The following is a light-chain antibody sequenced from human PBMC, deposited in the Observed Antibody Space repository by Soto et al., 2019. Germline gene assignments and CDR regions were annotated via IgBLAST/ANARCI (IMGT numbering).Light chain of an antibody. CDR2: AAS. J-gene: IGKJ1*01. Sequence: DIQMTQSPSSLSASVGDRVTISCRASQGISDHLAWYQQKPGKVPKLLIYAASTLQSGVPSRFSGGGYGTDFTLTISSLQPEDVATYYCQKYNGAPRTFGQGTKVDIK. V-gene: IGKV1-27*01. CDR3: QKYNGAPRT. CDR1: QGISDH.